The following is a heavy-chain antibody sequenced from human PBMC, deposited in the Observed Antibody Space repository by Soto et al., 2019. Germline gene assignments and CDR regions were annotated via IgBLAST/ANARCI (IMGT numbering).Heavy chain of an antibody. J-gene: IGHJ4*01. Sequence: ASVKVSCKASGYTFTSYYMHWVRQAPGQGLEWMGIINPSGGSTSYAQKFKGRVTITRDTSASTAYMELSSLRSEETAGYYCGRHLCFGDPGNYLDYWGQEPWSPSPQ. V-gene: IGHV1-46*01. D-gene: IGHD3-10*01. CDR1: GYTFTSYY. CDR3: GRHLCFGDPGNYLDY. CDR2: INPSGGST.